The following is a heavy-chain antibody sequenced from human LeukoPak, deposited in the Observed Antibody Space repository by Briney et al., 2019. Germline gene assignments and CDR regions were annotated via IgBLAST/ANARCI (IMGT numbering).Heavy chain of an antibody. D-gene: IGHD6-13*01. V-gene: IGHV3-49*03. CDR2: IRSKAYGGTT. J-gene: IGHJ4*02. CDR3: TRKRLAAAGRGYFDY. Sequence: PGGSPRLSCTASGFTFGDYAMSWFRQAPGKGLEWVGFIRSKAYGGTTEYAASVKGRFTISRDDSKSIAYLQMNSLKTEDTAVYYCTRKRLAAAGRGYFDYWGQGTLVTVSS. CDR1: GFTFGDYA.